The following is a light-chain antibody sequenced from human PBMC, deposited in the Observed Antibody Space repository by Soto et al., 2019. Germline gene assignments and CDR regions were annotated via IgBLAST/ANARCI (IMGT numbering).Light chain of an antibody. V-gene: IGLV2-14*01. Sequence: QSVLTQPAAVSGSPGQSITISCTGTSSDVGCYSYVSWYQQHPGKAPKLMIYEVSYRPSGVSFRFSGSKSGNTASLTISGLQAEDEADYYCASYTSTSTPHVLFGGGTKVTVL. J-gene: IGLJ2*01. CDR2: EVS. CDR1: SSDVGCYSY. CDR3: ASYTSTSTPHVL.